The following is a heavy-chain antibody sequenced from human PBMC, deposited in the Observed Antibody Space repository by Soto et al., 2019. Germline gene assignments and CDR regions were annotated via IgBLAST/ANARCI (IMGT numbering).Heavy chain of an antibody. J-gene: IGHJ3*02. CDR3: ARGLATLTVFAFDI. V-gene: IGHV2-5*01. Sequence: SGPTLVNPTQTLTQTRSLSEISLSPSGVRSGCIRQTPLKSLEYIALGYWNDDKHYRPSLKSRLTITKDTSNNQAILTLTNMDPLDTAPYSCARGLATLTVFAFDIWGQGTVVTV. D-gene: IGHD4-17*01. CDR1: EISLSPSGVR. CDR2: GYWNDDK.